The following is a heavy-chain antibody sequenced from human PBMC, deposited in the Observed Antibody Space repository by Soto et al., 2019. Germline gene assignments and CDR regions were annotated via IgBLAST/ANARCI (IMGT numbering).Heavy chain of an antibody. D-gene: IGHD2-21*01. Sequence: NPSDTLSLTCAVYGVSLSDNCCNWLRQPPGKGLEWIGEINHSGNPNSNPSLRSRVTISIDPSKNQLSRNLRSLSAADAAVNYCERGRGEFDAWGQGTPVTVSS. CDR1: GVSLSDNC. V-gene: IGHV4-34*01. CDR2: INHSGNP. J-gene: IGHJ5*02. CDR3: ERGRGEFDA.